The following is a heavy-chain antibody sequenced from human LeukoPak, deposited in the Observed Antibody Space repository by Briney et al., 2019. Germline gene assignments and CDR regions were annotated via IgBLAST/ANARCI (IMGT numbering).Heavy chain of an antibody. V-gene: IGHV3-74*01. Sequence: GGSLRLSCAASGFTFSSYWMHWVRQAPGKGLEWVLRINSDGGSTTYADSVKGRFTISRDNAKNTMYLQMSSLRADDSAVYYCGRGGLTGQMAAFDYWGQGALVTVST. J-gene: IGHJ4*02. D-gene: IGHD3-9*01. CDR2: INSDGGST. CDR3: GRGGLTGQMAAFDY. CDR1: GFTFSSYW.